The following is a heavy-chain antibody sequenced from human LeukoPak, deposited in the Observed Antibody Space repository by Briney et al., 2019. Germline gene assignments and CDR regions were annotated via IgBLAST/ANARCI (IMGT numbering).Heavy chain of an antibody. Sequence: PSETLSLPCTVSGASISSSSHYWGWIRQPPGEGLDWIVSIHYSGSTYYKLSLRSRVTMSVDTSNNQFSLKLSSVTAADTAVYYCARHQRISGSGYYLDYWGQGTLVAVSS. CDR3: ARHQRISGSGYYLDY. D-gene: IGHD3-22*01. CDR2: IHYSGST. V-gene: IGHV4-39*01. J-gene: IGHJ4*02. CDR1: GASISSSSHY.